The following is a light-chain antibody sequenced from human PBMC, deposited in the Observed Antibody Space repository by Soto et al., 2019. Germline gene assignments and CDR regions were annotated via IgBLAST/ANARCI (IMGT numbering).Light chain of an antibody. CDR1: QGIRTY. J-gene: IGKJ1*01. CDR3: QKYNSAPRT. V-gene: IGKV1-27*01. Sequence: DIPMNQSPSSLYASVGDRVTITCRASQGIRTYLAWYQQKPGKVPKLLIYAASILQSGVPSRFSGSGSGTDFTLTISSLQPEDVATYYCQKYNSAPRTFGQGTKVEIK. CDR2: AAS.